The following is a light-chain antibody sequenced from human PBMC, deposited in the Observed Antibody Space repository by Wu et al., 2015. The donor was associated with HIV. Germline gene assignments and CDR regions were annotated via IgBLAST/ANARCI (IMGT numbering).Light chain of an antibody. Sequence: DIQMTQSPSSLSASVGDRVTITCRASQSISSYLNWYQQKAGKAPKLLIFAASSLQSGVPSRFSGSGSGTDFTLTLSSLQSEDFAVYYCQQYSDWPPLTFGGGTEVEMK. CDR3: QQYSDWPPLT. CDR1: QSISSY. J-gene: IGKJ4*01. CDR2: AAS. V-gene: IGKV1-39*01.